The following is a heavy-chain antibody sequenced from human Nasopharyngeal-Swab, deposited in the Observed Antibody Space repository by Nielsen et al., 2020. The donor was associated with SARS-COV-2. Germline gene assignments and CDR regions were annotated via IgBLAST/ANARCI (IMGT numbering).Heavy chain of an antibody. D-gene: IGHD6-13*01. CDR3: TTDVDSSSWHYYYYGMDV. J-gene: IGHJ6*02. CDR2: IKSKTDGGTT. Sequence: VRQAPGKGLEWVGRIKSKTDGGTTDYAAPVKGRFTISRDDSKNTLYLQMNSLKTEDTVVYYCTTDVDSSSWHYYYYGMDVWGQGTTVTVSS. V-gene: IGHV3-15*01.